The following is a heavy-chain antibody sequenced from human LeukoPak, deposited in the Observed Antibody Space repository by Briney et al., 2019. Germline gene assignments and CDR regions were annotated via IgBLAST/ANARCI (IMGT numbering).Heavy chain of an antibody. D-gene: IGHD3-22*01. J-gene: IGHJ4*02. CDR1: GGTFSSYA. CDR2: IIPIFGTA. CDR3: ARAHYYYSSAYYETDY. Sequence: GASVKVSCKASGGTFSSYAISWVRQAPGQGLEWMGGIIPIFGTANYAQKFQGRVTITTDESTSTAYMELSSLRSEDTAVYYCARAHYYYSSAYYETDYWGQGTLVTVSS. V-gene: IGHV1-69*05.